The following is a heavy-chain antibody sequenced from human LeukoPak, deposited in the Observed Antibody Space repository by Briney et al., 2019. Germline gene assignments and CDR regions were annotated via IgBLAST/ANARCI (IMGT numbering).Heavy chain of an antibody. CDR1: GVSISSYY. V-gene: IGHV4-59*01. CDR2: IYYSGST. CDR3: ARARSGKGPWVY. Sequence: SETLSLTCTVSGVSISSYYWSWIRQPPGKGLEWIGYIYYSGSTNYNPSLKSRVTISVDTSKNQFSLKLSSVTAADTAVYYCARARSGKGPWVYWGQGTLVTVSS. D-gene: IGHD3-3*01. J-gene: IGHJ4*02.